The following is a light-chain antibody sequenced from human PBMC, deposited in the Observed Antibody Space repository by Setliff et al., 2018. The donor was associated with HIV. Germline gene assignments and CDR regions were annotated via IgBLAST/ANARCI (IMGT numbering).Light chain of an antibody. V-gene: IGLV2-23*01. CDR1: SSDVGGYNY. CDR3: CSNTGSNTYV. CDR2: QAT. Sequence: QSVLAQPASVSGSPGQSITISCTGTSSDVGGYNYVSWYQQHPGKAPKLMIYQATKRPSGVSNRFSGSKSGNTASLTISGLQAEDEADYYCCSNTGSNTYVFGTGTKVTV. J-gene: IGLJ1*01.